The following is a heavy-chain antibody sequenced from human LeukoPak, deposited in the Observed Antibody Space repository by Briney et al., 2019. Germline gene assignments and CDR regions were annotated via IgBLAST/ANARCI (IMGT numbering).Heavy chain of an antibody. D-gene: IGHD6-6*01. J-gene: IGHJ3*02. CDR2: ISSSSSYI. CDR1: GFTFSSYS. CDR3: VLTHSSSGAFDI. V-gene: IGHV3-21*01. Sequence: GSLRLSCAASGFTFSSYSMNWVRQAPGKGLEWVSSISSSSSYIYYADSVKGRFTISRDNAKNSLYLQMNSLGAEDTAVYYCVLTHSSSGAFDIWGQGTMVTVSS.